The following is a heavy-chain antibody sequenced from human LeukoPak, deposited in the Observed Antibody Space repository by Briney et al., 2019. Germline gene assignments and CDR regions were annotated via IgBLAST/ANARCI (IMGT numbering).Heavy chain of an antibody. CDR2: IRYDGSNK. D-gene: IGHD3-9*01. Sequence: GGSLRLSCAASGFTFSSYGMHWVRQAPGKGLEWVAFIRYDGSNKYYADSAKGRFTISRDNSKNTLYLQMNSLRAEDTAVYYCAKDLGVDPYYFDYWGQGTLVTVSS. CDR3: AKDLGVDPYYFDY. V-gene: IGHV3-30*02. CDR1: GFTFSSYG. J-gene: IGHJ4*02.